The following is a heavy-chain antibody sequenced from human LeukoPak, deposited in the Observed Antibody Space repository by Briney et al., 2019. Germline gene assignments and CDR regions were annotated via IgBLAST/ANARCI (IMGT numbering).Heavy chain of an antibody. V-gene: IGHV3-23*01. D-gene: IGHD6-19*01. Sequence: GGSLRLSCAASGFTLSSYAMSWVRQAPGKGLEWVSAISGSGGSTYYADSVKGRFTISRDNSKNTLYLQMNSLRAEDTAVYYCANGGGWYGFDYWGQGTLVTVSS. CDR2: ISGSGGST. CDR3: ANGGGWYGFDY. CDR1: GFTLSSYA. J-gene: IGHJ4*02.